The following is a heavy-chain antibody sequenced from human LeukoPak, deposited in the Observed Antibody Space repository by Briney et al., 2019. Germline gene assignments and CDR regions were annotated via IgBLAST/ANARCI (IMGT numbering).Heavy chain of an antibody. D-gene: IGHD3-10*01. CDR3: AKVGFGSGSEDY. V-gene: IGHV3-64*01. CDR2: ISSNGGST. CDR1: GFMFSSYA. Sequence: GGSLRLSCAASGFMFSSYAMHWVRQAPGKRLEYVSAISSNGGSTYYANSVKGRFTISRDNSKNTVYLQMGSLRAEDTAVYYCAKVGFGSGSEDYWGQGTLVTVSS. J-gene: IGHJ4*02.